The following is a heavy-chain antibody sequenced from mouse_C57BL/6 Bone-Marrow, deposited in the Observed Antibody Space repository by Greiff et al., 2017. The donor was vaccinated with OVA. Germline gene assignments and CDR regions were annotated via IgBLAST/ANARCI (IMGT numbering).Heavy chain of an antibody. CDR2: ISSGGSYT. V-gene: IGHV5-6*01. D-gene: IGHD1-1*01. J-gene: IGHJ2*01. Sequence: VQLVESGGDLVKPGGSLKLSCAASGFTFSSYGMSWVRQTPDKRLEWVATISSGGSYTYYPDSVKGRFTISRDNAKNTLYLQMSSLKSEDTAMYYCARRGTVPFDYWGQGTTLTVSS. CDR3: ARRGTVPFDY. CDR1: GFTFSSYG.